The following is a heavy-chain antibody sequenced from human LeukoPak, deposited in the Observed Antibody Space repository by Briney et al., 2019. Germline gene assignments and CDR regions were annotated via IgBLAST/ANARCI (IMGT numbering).Heavy chain of an antibody. CDR3: ARGGGYSGYDPFDC. Sequence: PSETLSLTCTVSGGSISSYYWSWIRQPPGKGLEWIGYIYYSRSTNYNPSLKSRVTISVDTSKNQFSLKLSSVTAADTAVYYCARGGGYSGYDPFDCWGQGTLVTVSS. V-gene: IGHV4-59*08. J-gene: IGHJ4*02. CDR1: GGSISSYY. D-gene: IGHD5-12*01. CDR2: IYYSRST.